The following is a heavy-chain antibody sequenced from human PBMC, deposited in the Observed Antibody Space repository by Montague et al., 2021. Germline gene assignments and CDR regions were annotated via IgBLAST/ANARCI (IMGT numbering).Heavy chain of an antibody. Sequence: SETVSLTRGVYGGSLREYYWTWIRQSPEKGLEWIGEVRHIGSTNXNPSLKSRVTMSVDKSKNQFSLKLRSVTAADTAVYYCASDRGPFDYWGQGTVVTVSS. CDR2: VRHIGST. D-gene: IGHD3-10*01. V-gene: IGHV4-34*01. CDR1: GGSLREYY. CDR3: ASDRGPFDY. J-gene: IGHJ4*02.